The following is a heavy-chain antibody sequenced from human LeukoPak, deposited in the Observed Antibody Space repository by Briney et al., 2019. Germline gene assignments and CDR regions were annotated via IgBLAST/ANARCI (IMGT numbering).Heavy chain of an antibody. D-gene: IGHD6-19*01. J-gene: IGHJ5*02. V-gene: IGHV3-21*01. CDR3: ARDPDRYSSGWYFDP. CDR2: ISDTSTYI. Sequence: GGSLRLSCAASGFPFSRYTMNWVRQAPGKGLEWVSTISDTSTYIYYADSVKGRFTISRDNAKNSLYLQMNSLRAEDTAVYYCARDPDRYSSGWYFDPWGQGTLVTVSS. CDR1: GFPFSRYT.